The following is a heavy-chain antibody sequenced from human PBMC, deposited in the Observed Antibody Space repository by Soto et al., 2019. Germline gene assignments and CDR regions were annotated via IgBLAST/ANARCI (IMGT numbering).Heavy chain of an antibody. CDR2: IYYSGST. J-gene: IGHJ4*02. Sequence: SETLSLTCTVSGGSISSYYWSWIRQPPGKGLEWIGYIYYSGSTNYNPSLKSRVTISVDTSKNQFSLKLSSVTAADTAVYYCARVGYNWNDELPYFDYWGQGTLVTVSS. CDR3: ARVGYNWNDELPYFDY. V-gene: IGHV4-59*01. CDR1: GGSISSYY. D-gene: IGHD1-20*01.